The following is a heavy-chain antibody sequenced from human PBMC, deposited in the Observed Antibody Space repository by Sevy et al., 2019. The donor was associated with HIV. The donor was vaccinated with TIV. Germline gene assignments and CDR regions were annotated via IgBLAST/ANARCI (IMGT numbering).Heavy chain of an antibody. CDR3: GKEGGGEGGDH. CDR2: IQYDGSNK. J-gene: IGHJ4*02. D-gene: IGHD2-21*01. CDR1: GFSFSSYG. Sequence: GGSLRLSCAASGFSFSSYGMHWVRQAPGKGLEWMSYIQYDGSNKDYADSVKGRFTISRDNSKNTLYLQMNSLRVEETAVFYCGKEGGGEGGDHWGQGTLVTVSS. V-gene: IGHV3-30*02.